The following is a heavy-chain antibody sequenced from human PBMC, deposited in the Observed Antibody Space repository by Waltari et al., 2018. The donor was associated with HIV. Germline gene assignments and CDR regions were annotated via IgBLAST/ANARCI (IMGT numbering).Heavy chain of an antibody. CDR2: IYYSGST. D-gene: IGHD1-26*01. Sequence: QLQLQESGPGLVKPSETLSLTCTVSGGSISSSSYYWGWIRQPPGKGLEWIGSIYYSGSTYYNPSLKSRVTISVDTSKNQFSLKLSSVTAADTAVYYCARHGGVYSGSYSIDYWGQGTLVTVSS. CDR3: ARHGGVYSGSYSIDY. CDR1: GGSISSSSYY. J-gene: IGHJ4*02. V-gene: IGHV4-39*01.